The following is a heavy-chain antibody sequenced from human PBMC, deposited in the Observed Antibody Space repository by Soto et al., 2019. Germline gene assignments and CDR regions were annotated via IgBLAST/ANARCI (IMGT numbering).Heavy chain of an antibody. V-gene: IGHV3-23*01. Sequence: GGSLRLSCAASGFTFSTYAMTSVRQAPGKGLEWVSTISAGGSSTYYRDSVKGRFAISRDNSKNTLYLQMNSLKTEDTAVYYCVRATYFSENSGYTRCFDYWAQGTLVTVSS. D-gene: IGHD3-22*01. J-gene: IGHJ4*02. CDR2: ISAGGSST. CDR3: VRATYFSENSGYTRCFDY. CDR1: GFTFSTYA.